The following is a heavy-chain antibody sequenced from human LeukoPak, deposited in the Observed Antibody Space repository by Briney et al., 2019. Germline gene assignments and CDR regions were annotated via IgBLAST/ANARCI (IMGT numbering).Heavy chain of an antibody. J-gene: IGHJ4*02. CDR3: ARGAGGGYFDY. Sequence: ASVKVSCKASGYTFTNYAMHWVRQAPGQRLEWMGWINAGNGNTKYSQKFQGRVTITRDTSASTAYMELSSLRSEDTAVYYCARGAGGGYFDYWGQGTLVTVSS. V-gene: IGHV1-3*01. D-gene: IGHD3-16*01. CDR2: INAGNGNT. CDR1: GYTFTNYA.